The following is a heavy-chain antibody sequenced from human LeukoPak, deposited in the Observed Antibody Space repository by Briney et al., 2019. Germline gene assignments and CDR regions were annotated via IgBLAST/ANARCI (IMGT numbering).Heavy chain of an antibody. Sequence: GGSLRLSCAASGFTFSSYGMHWVRQAPGKGLEWVAFIRYDGSNKYYADSVKGRFSISRDNSKNTLYLHMNSLRAEDKAVYYCAKYQPVPHWGQGTLVTVSS. V-gene: IGHV3-30*02. CDR1: GFTFSSYG. D-gene: IGHD1-14*01. CDR2: IRYDGSNK. J-gene: IGHJ4*02. CDR3: AKYQPVPH.